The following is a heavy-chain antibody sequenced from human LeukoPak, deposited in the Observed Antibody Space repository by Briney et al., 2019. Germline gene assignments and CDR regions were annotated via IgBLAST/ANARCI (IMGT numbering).Heavy chain of an antibody. CDR2: INPNSGGT. D-gene: IGHD5-18*01. CDR3: ARALGGYSYGFAGYYYYMDV. Sequence: ASVKVSCKASGYTFTGYYMHWVGQAPGQGLEWMGWINPNSGGTNYAQKFQGRVTMTRDTSISTAYMELSRLRSDDTAVYYCARALGGYSYGFAGYYYYMDVWGKGTTVTVSS. CDR1: GYTFTGYY. J-gene: IGHJ6*03. V-gene: IGHV1-2*02.